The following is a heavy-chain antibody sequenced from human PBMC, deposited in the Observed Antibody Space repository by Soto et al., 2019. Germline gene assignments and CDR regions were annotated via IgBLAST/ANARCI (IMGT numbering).Heavy chain of an antibody. D-gene: IGHD3-10*01. Sequence: DVQLLESGGHLVQPGGSPRLSCAASGFTFSSYAMSWVRQAPGKGLEWVSSVSAGGDMTYYSDSVKGRFTISRDNSNNALFLQMNSLRIEDTALYYCARGDRGGSGSPASYYYSGLDVWGQGDTVTVS. CDR1: GFTFSSYA. V-gene: IGHV3-23*01. CDR3: ARGDRGGSGSPASYYYSGLDV. CDR2: VSAGGDMT. J-gene: IGHJ6*02.